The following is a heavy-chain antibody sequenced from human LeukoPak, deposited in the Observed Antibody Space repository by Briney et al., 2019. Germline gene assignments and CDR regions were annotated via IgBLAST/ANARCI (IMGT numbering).Heavy chain of an antibody. D-gene: IGHD2-2*01. CDR2: IYHSGST. CDR3: ARVVPAAMDWFDP. CDR1: GYSISSGYY. J-gene: IGHJ5*02. Sequence: SETLSLTCTVSGYSISSGYYWGWIRQPPGKGLEWIGSIYHSGSTYYNPSLKSRVTISVDTSKNQFSLKLSSVTAADTAVYYCARVVPAAMDWFDPWGQGTLVTVSS. V-gene: IGHV4-38-2*02.